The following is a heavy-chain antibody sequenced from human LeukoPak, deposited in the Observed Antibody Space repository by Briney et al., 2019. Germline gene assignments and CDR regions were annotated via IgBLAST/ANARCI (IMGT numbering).Heavy chain of an antibody. CDR2: INHSGST. D-gene: IGHD1-26*01. CDR1: GGSFSGYY. CDR3: ARHEGGSQFDY. Sequence: PSETLSLTCAVYGGSFSGYYWSWIRQPPGKGLEWIGEINHSGSTNYNPSLKSRVTISVDTSKNQFSLKLSSVTAADTAVYYCARHEGGSQFDYWGQGTLVTVSS. J-gene: IGHJ4*02. V-gene: IGHV4-34*01.